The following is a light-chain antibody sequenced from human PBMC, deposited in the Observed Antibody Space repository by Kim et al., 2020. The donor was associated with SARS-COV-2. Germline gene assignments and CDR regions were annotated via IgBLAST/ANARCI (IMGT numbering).Light chain of an antibody. CDR2: AAS. CDR3: QQSHTAPWT. Sequence: DIQMTQSPSSLSASVGDSVTITCRASQSISSYLNWYQQKPGKVPKLLIYAASTLPIGVPSRLSGSESGTDFTLTITSIQPEDFASYYCQQSHTAPWTFGQGTKVDIK. V-gene: IGKV1-39*01. CDR1: QSISSY. J-gene: IGKJ1*01.